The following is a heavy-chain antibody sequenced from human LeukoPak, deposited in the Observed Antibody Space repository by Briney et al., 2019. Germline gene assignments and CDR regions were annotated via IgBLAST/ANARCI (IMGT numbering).Heavy chain of an antibody. CDR3: ARHSGSLQLDD. CDR1: GDSISSYY. CDR2: IYTSGST. J-gene: IGHJ4*02. V-gene: IGHV4-4*09. Sequence: SETLSLTCTVSGDSISSYYWSWIRQPPGKGLEWIGYIYTSGSTNYNPSLKSRVTISVDTSKNQFSLKLSSVTAADTAVYYCARHSGSLQLDDWGQGTLVTVSS. D-gene: IGHD1-26*01.